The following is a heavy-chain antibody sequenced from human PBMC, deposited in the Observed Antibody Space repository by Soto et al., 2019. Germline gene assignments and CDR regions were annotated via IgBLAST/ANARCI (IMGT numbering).Heavy chain of an antibody. V-gene: IGHV3-30*18. CDR1: GFTFSDYA. CDR2: MSFDANTE. D-gene: IGHD3-3*01. Sequence: QVQLVESGGGVVRPGRSLRLSCAASGFTFSDYAMHWVRQAPGKGLEWVAAMSFDANTEYYADSVKGRFTISRDTSKNTLYLQMNSLRAADTALYYCAKDRREWSTPYYFGSWGQGILVTVSS. CDR3: AKDRREWSTPYYFGS. J-gene: IGHJ4*02.